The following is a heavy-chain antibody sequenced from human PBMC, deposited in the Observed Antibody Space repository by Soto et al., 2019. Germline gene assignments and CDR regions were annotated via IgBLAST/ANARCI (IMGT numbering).Heavy chain of an antibody. D-gene: IGHD3-10*01. CDR1: GYTFTNYG. J-gene: IGHJ4*02. CDR2: ISGYNGNT. CDR3: ASEVSHDCDY. Sequence: QVQLVQSGAEVKEPGATVKVSCKASGYTFTNYGIGWVRQAPGQGLEWMGWISGYNGNTNYAQKLQGRVTMTTDTSTGTAYMELRSLRSDDTAGYFCASEVSHDCDYWGQGTLVTVSS. V-gene: IGHV1-18*01.